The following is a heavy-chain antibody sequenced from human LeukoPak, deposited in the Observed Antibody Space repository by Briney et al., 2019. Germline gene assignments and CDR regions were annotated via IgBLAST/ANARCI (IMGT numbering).Heavy chain of an antibody. CDR2: INYSGNI. V-gene: IGHV4-39*01. CDR3: ARLSDY. CDR1: GGAISSSSYY. J-gene: IGHJ4*02. Sequence: SETLSLTCTVSGGAISSSSYYWGWIRQPPGKGLEWIGSINYSGNIYYNPSLNSRVTISVDTSETQFSLKLSSVTAADTAVYYCARLSDYWGQGTLVTVSS.